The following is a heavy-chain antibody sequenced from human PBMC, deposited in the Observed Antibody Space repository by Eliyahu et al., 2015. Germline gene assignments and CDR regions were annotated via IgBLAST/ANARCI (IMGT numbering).Heavy chain of an antibody. V-gene: IGHV4-34*01. J-gene: IGHJ3*02. CDR1: GGSFSGYY. Sequence: QVQLQQWGAGLLKPSETLSLTCAVYGGSFSGYYXXWIRQPPGKGLEXIGEINHSGSTNYNPSLKSRVTISVDTSKNQFSLKLSSVTAADTAVYYCARGGAYCSSTSCYALLIDAFDIWGQGTMVTVSS. D-gene: IGHD2-2*01. CDR3: ARGGAYCSSTSCYALLIDAFDI. CDR2: INHSGST.